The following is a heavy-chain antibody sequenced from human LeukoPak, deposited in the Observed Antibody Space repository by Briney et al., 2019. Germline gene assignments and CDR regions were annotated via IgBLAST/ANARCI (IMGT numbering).Heavy chain of an antibody. D-gene: IGHD3-9*01. Sequence: SQTLSLTCTVSGGSISIDDYFCSWIRQPPGKGLEWIGYIYFSGSTYYNPSLKSRVTISVDTSKNQFSVKLSSVTAADTAVYYCARYYDILNGYFDFWGQGTLVTVSS. V-gene: IGHV4-30-4*01. CDR2: IYFSGST. CDR3: ARYYDILNGYFDF. CDR1: GGSISIDDYF. J-gene: IGHJ4*02.